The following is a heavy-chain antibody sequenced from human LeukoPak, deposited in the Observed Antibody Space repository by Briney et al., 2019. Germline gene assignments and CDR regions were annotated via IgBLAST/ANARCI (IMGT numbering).Heavy chain of an antibody. CDR3: ARPSVFWSGYRRDYYYMDV. D-gene: IGHD3-3*01. Sequence: PSETLSPTCTVYGGSFSGYFWSWIRQPPGKGLEWIGEINHGGSTNYNPSLKSRVTISVDTSKNQFSLKLSSVTAADTAVYYCARPSVFWSGYRRDYYYMDVWGKGTMVTVSS. CDR1: GGSFSGYF. J-gene: IGHJ6*03. CDR2: INHGGST. V-gene: IGHV4-34*01.